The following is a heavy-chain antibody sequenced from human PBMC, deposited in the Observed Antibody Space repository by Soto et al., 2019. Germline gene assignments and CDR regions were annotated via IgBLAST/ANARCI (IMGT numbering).Heavy chain of an antibody. Sequence: QVQLVQSGAEVKKPGASVKVSCKASGYTFTSYAMHWVRQAPGQRLEWMGWINAGNGNTKYSQKFQGRVTITRDTSASTAYMELSILRSEDMAVYYCARAGYSSGWYWGDFDYWGQGTLVTVSS. CDR1: GYTFTSYA. CDR3: ARAGYSSGWYWGDFDY. V-gene: IGHV1-3*01. J-gene: IGHJ4*02. CDR2: INAGNGNT. D-gene: IGHD6-19*01.